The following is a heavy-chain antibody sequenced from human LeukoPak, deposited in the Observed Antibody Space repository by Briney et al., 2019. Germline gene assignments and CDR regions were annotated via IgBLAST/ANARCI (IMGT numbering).Heavy chain of an antibody. Sequence: ASVKVSCKASGYTFTGYYMHWVRQAPGQGLEWMGWINPNSGGTNYAQKFQGRVTMTRDTSISTAYMELSRLRSDDTAVYYYARAYQLLFYFDYWGQGTLVTVSS. J-gene: IGHJ4*02. D-gene: IGHD2-2*01. CDR3: ARAYQLLFYFDY. V-gene: IGHV1-2*02. CDR1: GYTFTGYY. CDR2: INPNSGGT.